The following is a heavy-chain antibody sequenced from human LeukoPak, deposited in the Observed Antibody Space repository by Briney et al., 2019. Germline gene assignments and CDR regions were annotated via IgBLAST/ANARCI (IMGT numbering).Heavy chain of an antibody. CDR2: ISAYNGNT. CDR3: ARLGHIDYYDSSGYYLF. D-gene: IGHD3-22*01. CDR1: GYTFTSYG. Sequence: ASVKVSCKASGYTFTSYGISWVRQAPGQGLEWMGWISAYNGNTNYAQKLQGRVTMTTDTSTSTAYMELRSLRSDDTAVYYCARLGHIDYYDSSGYYLFWGQGTLVTVSS. V-gene: IGHV1-18*01. J-gene: IGHJ4*02.